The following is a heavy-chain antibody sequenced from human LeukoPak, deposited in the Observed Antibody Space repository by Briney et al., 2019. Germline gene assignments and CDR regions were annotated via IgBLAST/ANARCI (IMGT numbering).Heavy chain of an antibody. CDR3: AREYSYGYWGVFDY. D-gene: IGHD5-18*01. CDR2: IIPIFGTA. Sequence: SVTVSCKASGGTFSSYAISWVRQAPGQGLEWMGGIIPIFGTANYAQKLQGRVTITADKSTSTAYMELSSLRSEDTAVYYCAREYSYGYWGVFDYEGQGTLVTVTA. CDR1: GGTFSSYA. V-gene: IGHV1-69*06. J-gene: IGHJ4*02.